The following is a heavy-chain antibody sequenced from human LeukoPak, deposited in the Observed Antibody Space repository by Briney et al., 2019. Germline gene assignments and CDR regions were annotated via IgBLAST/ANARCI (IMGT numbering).Heavy chain of an antibody. CDR1: GDSVSTYY. J-gene: IGHJ4*02. V-gene: IGHV4-4*07. Sequence: ASETLSLTCTVSGDSVSTYYWSWIRQPAGKGLEWIGRIYSSVSTNYNPSLKSRVTMSVDTSKNQFSLKLSSVTAADTAVYYCARWGGSGTYHIDYWGQGTLVTVSS. CDR3: ARWGGSGTYHIDY. CDR2: IYSSVST. D-gene: IGHD3-10*01.